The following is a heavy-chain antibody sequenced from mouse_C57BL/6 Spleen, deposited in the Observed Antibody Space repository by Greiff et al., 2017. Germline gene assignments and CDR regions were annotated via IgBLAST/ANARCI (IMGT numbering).Heavy chain of an antibody. J-gene: IGHJ4*01. CDR2: IHPSDSDT. V-gene: IGHV1-74*01. D-gene: IGHD1-1*01. CDR3: AIGHYDSSSYYYAMDY. Sequence: QVQLKQPGAELVKPGASVKVSCKASGYTFTSYWMHWVKQRPGQGLEWIGRIHPSDSDTNYNQKFKGKATLTVDKSSSTAYMQLSSLTSEDSAVYYCAIGHYDSSSYYYAMDYWGQGTSVTVSS. CDR1: GYTFTSYW.